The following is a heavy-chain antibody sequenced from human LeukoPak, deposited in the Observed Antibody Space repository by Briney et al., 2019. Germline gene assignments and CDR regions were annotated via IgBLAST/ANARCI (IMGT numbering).Heavy chain of an antibody. V-gene: IGHV1-2*02. J-gene: IGHJ4*02. CDR3: ARGSVGVVIILYDY. D-gene: IGHD3-3*01. CDR1: GYTFTGYD. Sequence: GASVKVSCKASGYTFTGYDMHWVRQAPGQGLEWMGWINPNSGGTNYAQKFQGRVTMTRDTSISTAYMELSRLRSDDTAVYYCARGSVGVVIILYDYWGQGTLVTVSS. CDR2: INPNSGGT.